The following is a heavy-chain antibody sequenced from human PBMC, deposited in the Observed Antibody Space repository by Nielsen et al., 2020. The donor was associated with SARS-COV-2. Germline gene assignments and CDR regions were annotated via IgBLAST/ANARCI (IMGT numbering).Heavy chain of an antibody. V-gene: IGHV3-74*01. CDR3: AAKYGGEWLAVFDY. CDR1: GFAFSSYW. D-gene: IGHD6-19*01. Sequence: ESLKISCAASGFAFSSYWMHWVRQAPGKGLVWVSRIDSDGNNTSYADSVKGRFTISRDNSKNTLYLQMNSLEIEDTAVYYCAAKYGGEWLAVFDYWGQGTQVTVSS. CDR2: IDSDGNNT. J-gene: IGHJ4*01.